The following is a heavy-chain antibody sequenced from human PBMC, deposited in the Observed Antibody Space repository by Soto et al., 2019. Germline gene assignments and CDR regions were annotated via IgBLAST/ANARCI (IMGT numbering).Heavy chain of an antibody. CDR3: ARARITMVRGVITSPQTPKYYFDY. Sequence: GGSLRLSCAASGFTFSSYAMSWVRQAPGKGLEWVSAISGSGGSTYYADSVKGRFTISRDNSKNTLYLQMNSLRAEDTAVYYCARARITMVRGVITSPQTPKYYFDYWGQGTLVTVSS. J-gene: IGHJ4*02. CDR1: GFTFSSYA. D-gene: IGHD3-10*01. CDR2: ISGSGGST. V-gene: IGHV3-23*01.